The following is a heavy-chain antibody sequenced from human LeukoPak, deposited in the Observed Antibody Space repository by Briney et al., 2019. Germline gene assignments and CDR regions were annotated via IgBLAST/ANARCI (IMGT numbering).Heavy chain of an antibody. J-gene: IGHJ4*02. CDR1: GFTFNSYA. D-gene: IGHD3-16*01. V-gene: IGHV3-23*01. CDR2: ISGGGVNT. CDR3: ANLWGGSYEDL. Sequence: PGGSLRLSCAASGFTFNSYAMTWVRQAPGKGLEWVSAISGGGVNTYYADSVKGRFTISRDNSKNTLYLQMNSLRAEDTAVYYCANLWGGSYEDLWGQGTLVTVSS.